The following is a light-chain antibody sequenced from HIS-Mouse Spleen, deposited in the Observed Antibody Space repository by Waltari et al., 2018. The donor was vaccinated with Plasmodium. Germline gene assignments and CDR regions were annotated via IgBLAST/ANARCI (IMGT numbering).Light chain of an antibody. V-gene: IGLV3-10*01. CDR2: EDS. CDR3: YSTDSSGNHRV. J-gene: IGLJ3*02. Sequence: SYELTQPPSVSVSPGQTARITCSGDALPKKYAYWYQQESGQAPVLELYEDSKRPAGIPDSLSGASSGTMATVTISGAQVEDEADYYCYSTDSSGNHRVFGGGTKLTVL. CDR1: ALPKKY.